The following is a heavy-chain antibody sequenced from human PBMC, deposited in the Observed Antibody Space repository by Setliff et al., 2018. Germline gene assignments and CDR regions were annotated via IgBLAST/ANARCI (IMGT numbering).Heavy chain of an antibody. CDR1: GGSISSHY. V-gene: IGHV4-59*11. CDR2: IYYSGST. D-gene: IGHD1-26*01. Sequence: SETLSLTCTVSGGSISSHYWSWIRQPPGKGLEWIGYIYYSGSTNYNPSLKSRVTISVDTSKNQFSLKLSSVTAADTAVYYCAREWADKWELLGPFDYWGQGTLVTVSS. J-gene: IGHJ4*02. CDR3: AREWADKWELLGPFDY.